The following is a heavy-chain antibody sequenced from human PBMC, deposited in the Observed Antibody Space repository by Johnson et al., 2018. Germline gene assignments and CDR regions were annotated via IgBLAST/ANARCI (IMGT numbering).Heavy chain of an antibody. J-gene: IGHJ6*01. V-gene: IGHV1-69*01. CDR3: ARDPGYYGSANYLYGLDV. Sequence: QVQLQQSGAEVKKPGSSVKLSCKASGDSLSNYGINWLRQAPGQGLEWMGGISPMFGTPNYAQRFQGRVTITADEPTITAYMELTSLTSEDPAGYYCARDPGYYGSANYLYGLDVWGQGTTVTVSS. CDR1: GDSLSNYG. CDR2: ISPMFGTP. D-gene: IGHD3-10*01.